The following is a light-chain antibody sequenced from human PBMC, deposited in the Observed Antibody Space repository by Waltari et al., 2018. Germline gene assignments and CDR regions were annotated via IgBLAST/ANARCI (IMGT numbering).Light chain of an antibody. V-gene: IGKV3-20*01. J-gene: IGKJ2*01. CDR1: QRLSKNY. CDR2: GAS. CDR3: QQYGSSVMYT. Sequence: SLSPGESATLSCRASQRLSKNYLAWYRQKPGRAPTLLIYGASSRATGIPDRFSGSGSGTDFSLTINRLEPEDFAVYYCQQYGSSVMYTFGQGTKLEIK.